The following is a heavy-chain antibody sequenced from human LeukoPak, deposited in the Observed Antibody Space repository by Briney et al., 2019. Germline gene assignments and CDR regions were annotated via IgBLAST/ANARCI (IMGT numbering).Heavy chain of an antibody. CDR1: GYTFTSYG. D-gene: IGHD3-10*01. Sequence: SSVKVSCKASGYTFTSYGISGVRQAPGQGLEWMGWISAYNGNTNYAQKLQGRVTMATDTSTSTAYMEPRSLRSDDTAVYYCARDATYGVGKFDPWGQGTLVTVSS. V-gene: IGHV1-18*01. CDR3: ARDATYGVGKFDP. J-gene: IGHJ5*02. CDR2: ISAYNGNT.